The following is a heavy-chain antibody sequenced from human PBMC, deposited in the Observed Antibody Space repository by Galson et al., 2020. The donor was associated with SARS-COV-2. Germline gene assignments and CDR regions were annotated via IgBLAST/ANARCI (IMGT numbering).Heavy chain of an antibody. D-gene: IGHD5-12*01. Sequence: GGSLRLSCAASGFTFSSYSMNWVRQAPGKGLEWVSSISSSSSYIYYADSVKGRFTISRDNAKNSLYLQMNSLRAEDTAVYYCVVQGLILRDGYNFFVGFFGYWGQGTLVTVSS. CDR1: GFTFSSYS. V-gene: IGHV3-21*01. CDR3: VVQGLILRDGYNFFVGFFGY. CDR2: ISSSSSYI. J-gene: IGHJ4*02.